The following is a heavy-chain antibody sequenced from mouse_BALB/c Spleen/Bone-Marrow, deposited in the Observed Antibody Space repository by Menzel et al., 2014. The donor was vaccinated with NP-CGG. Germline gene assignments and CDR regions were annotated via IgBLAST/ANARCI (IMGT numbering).Heavy chain of an antibody. CDR2: INPSNGGT. V-gene: IGHV1S81*02. CDR3: TRSYYGNYFDV. D-gene: IGHD2-1*01. J-gene: IGHJ1*01. CDR1: GYTFXSYY. Sequence: GAELVKPGASVKLSCKASGYTFXSYYMYWVKQRPGQGLEWIGEINPSNGGTNFNEKFKSKATLTVDKSSSTAYMQLSSLTSEDSAVYYCTRSYYGNYFDVWGAGTTVTVSS.